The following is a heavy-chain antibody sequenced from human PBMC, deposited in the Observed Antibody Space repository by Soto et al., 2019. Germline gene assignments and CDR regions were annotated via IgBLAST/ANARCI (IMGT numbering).Heavy chain of an antibody. J-gene: IGHJ6*01. D-gene: IGHD2-21*02. CDR3: AKGGDLKLPYYYYGMDV. CDR1: GFTFSSYS. CDR2: ISRSGGST. Sequence: GGSLRLSCAPSGFTFSSYSMTWARQAPEKGLEWVSLISRSGGSTYYADSVKGRFTISRDNSKISLYLQMNSLRAEDTAVYYCAKGGDLKLPYYYYGMDVWGQGTTVTVS. V-gene: IGHV3-23*01.